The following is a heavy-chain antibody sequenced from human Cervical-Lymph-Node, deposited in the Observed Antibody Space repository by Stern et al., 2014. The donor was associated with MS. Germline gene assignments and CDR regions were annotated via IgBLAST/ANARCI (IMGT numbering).Heavy chain of an antibody. CDR1: GYSFTAYY. V-gene: IGHV1-2*02. J-gene: IGHJ6*02. Sequence: QVQLVQSGAEVKKPGASVKVSCKASGYSFTAYYMHWVRQAPGQWLEWMGWIDPNSGGTKSAQNFQGRVTMTRDTSISTFYMELSGLTSDDTAVFYCARERHSMDVWGQGTTVTVSS. CDR2: IDPNSGGT. CDR3: ARERHSMDV.